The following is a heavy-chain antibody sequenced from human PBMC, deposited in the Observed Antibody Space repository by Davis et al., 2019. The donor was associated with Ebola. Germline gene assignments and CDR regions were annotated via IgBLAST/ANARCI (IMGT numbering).Heavy chain of an antibody. Sequence: GESLKISCAASGFTFSSYWMHWVRQAPGKGLVWVSRINSDGSSTSYADSVKGRFTISRDNAKNSLYLQMNSLRAEDTAVYYCAREVATIGSDYWGQGTLVTVSS. J-gene: IGHJ4*02. CDR2: INSDGSST. CDR1: GFTFSSYW. V-gene: IGHV3-74*01. D-gene: IGHD5-24*01. CDR3: AREVATIGSDY.